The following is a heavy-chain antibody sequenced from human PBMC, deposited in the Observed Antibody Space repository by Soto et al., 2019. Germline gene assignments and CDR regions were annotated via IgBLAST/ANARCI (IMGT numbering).Heavy chain of an antibody. V-gene: IGHV1-69*01. CDR2: IIPIFGTA. CDR3: ASSAAGGNHYYYGMDV. Sequence: QVQLVQSGAEVKKPGSSVKVSCKASGGTFSSYAISWVRQAPGQGLEWMGGIIPIFGTANYAQKFQGRVTINADESTSTAYMELSSLRSEDTAVYYCASSAAGGNHYYYGMDVWGQGTTVTVSS. CDR1: GGTFSSYA. J-gene: IGHJ6*02. D-gene: IGHD6-13*01.